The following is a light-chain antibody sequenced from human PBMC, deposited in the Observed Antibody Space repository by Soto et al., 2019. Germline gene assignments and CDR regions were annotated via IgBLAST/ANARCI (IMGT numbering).Light chain of an antibody. V-gene: IGKV1-39*01. CDR2: AAS. CDR3: QQSYSTPQT. Sequence: DIQMTQSPSSLSASVGDRVTITCRASQSIRSYLNWYQQKPGKAPNLLIYAASSLQSGVPSRFSGSGSGTDFTLTISSPQPEDFATYYCQQSYSTPQTFGQGTKLEIK. J-gene: IGKJ2*01. CDR1: QSIRSY.